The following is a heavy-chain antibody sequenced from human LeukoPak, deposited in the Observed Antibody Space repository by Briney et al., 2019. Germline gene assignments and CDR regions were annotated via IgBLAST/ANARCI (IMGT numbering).Heavy chain of an antibody. CDR2: IFGSGHSE. J-gene: IGHJ4*02. D-gene: IGHD2-21*01. CDR3: ARDHIDKYYFDY. V-gene: IGHV3-21*01. CDR1: GFTFSAYN. Sequence: GGSLRLSCAASGFTFSAYNMNWVRQAPGKGLEWVSSIFGSGHSEYYADSVKGRLTISRDNSKNTLYLQMNSLRAEDTAVYYCARDHIDKYYFDYWGQGTLVTVSS.